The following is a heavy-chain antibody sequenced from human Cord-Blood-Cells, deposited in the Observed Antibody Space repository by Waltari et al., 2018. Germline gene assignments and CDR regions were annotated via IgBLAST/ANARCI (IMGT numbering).Heavy chain of an antibody. D-gene: IGHD2-21*01. CDR1: GFTFSTYS. J-gene: IGHJ4*02. Sequence: EVQLVESGGGLVKPGGPLIRSCAPSGFTFSTYSLNRVRQAPGKGLEWVSSISSSSSYIYYADSVKGRFTISRDNAKNSLYLQMNSLRAEDTAVYYCASVTYCGGDCYFDYWGQGTLVTVSS. CDR3: ASVTYCGGDCYFDY. CDR2: ISSSSSYI. V-gene: IGHV3-21*01.